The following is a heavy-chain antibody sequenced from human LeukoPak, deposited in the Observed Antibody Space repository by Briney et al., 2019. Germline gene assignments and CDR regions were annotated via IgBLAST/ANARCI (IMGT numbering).Heavy chain of an antibody. Sequence: GGSLRLSCAASGFTFSSYNMNWVRQAPGKGLEWVSSISSRSSYIYYADSVKSRFTISRDNAKNSLYLQMNSLRAEDTAVYYCARDCGSGSYYNDYWGQGTLVTVSS. CDR3: ARDCGSGSYYNDY. J-gene: IGHJ4*02. CDR2: ISSRSSYI. CDR1: GFTFSSYN. V-gene: IGHV3-21*01. D-gene: IGHD3-10*01.